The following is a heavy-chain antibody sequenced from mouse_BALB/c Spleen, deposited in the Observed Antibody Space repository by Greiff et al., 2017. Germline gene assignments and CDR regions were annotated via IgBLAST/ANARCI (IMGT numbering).Heavy chain of an antibody. CDR3: ARNLITTVVAAYYAMDY. CDR2: INPNNGGT. Sequence: EVQLQESGPELVKPGASVKISCKTSGYTFTEYTMHWVKQSHGKSLEWIGGINPNNGGTSYNQKFKGKATLTVDKSSSTAYMELRSLTSEDSAVYYCARNLITTVVAAYYAMDYWGQGTSVTVSA. V-gene: IGHV1-18*01. D-gene: IGHD1-1*01. CDR1: GYTFTEYT. J-gene: IGHJ4*01.